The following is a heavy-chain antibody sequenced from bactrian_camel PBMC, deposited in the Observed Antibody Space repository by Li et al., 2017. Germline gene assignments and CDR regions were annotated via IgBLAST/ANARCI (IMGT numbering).Heavy chain of an antibody. J-gene: IGHJ4*01. CDR3: AAINNGYCLVGDWRKWRGYKY. Sequence: QVQLVESGGGSVQAGGSRTLSCVVSGYDRSSSCFGWFRQPPGKLRGGVAAWHTTRAVSYSDLVKGRFTISRDNAKNMVYLQMNNLKPDDTSMYYCAAINNGYCLVGDWRKWRGYKYWGQGTQVTVS. D-gene: IGHD3*01. CDR1: GYDRSSSC. CDR2: WHTTRAVS. V-gene: IGHV3S33*01.